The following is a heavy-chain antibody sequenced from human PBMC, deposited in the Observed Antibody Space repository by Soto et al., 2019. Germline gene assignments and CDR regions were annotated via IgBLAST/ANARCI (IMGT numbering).Heavy chain of an antibody. CDR1: GGSGGSFSGYY. CDR3: ARGPPWYYYDSSGYYNWFDP. V-gene: IGHV4-34*01. D-gene: IGHD3-22*01. Sequence: PSETLSLTCAVYGGSGGSFSGYYWSWIRQPPGXXXXRIEEINHTGSTNYNPSLKSRVTISVDTSKNQFSLKLSSVTAADTAVYYCARGPPWYYYDSSGYYNWFDPWGQGTLVTVSS. CDR2: INHTGST. J-gene: IGHJ5*02.